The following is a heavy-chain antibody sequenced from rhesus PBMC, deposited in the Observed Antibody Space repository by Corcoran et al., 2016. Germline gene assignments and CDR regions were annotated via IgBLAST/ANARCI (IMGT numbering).Heavy chain of an antibody. V-gene: IGHV1-151*01. J-gene: IGHJ5-2*02. CDR3: ARNGLRFSSGDV. CDR2: IITLVGIT. D-gene: IGHD4-29*01. Sequence: QVQLVQSGAEVKQPGASVTLSCTASGYTFSIYALSWVRPAPGQGLEWMGGIITLVGITNYAEKFKGRVTSTADKSTSTAYMELSSLRSDDTAVYYCARNGLRFSSGDVWGRGVLVTVSS. CDR1: GYTFSIYA.